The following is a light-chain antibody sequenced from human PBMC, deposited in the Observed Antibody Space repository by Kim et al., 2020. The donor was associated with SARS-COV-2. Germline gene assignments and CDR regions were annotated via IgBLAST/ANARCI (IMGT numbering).Light chain of an antibody. J-gene: IGLJ3*02. CDR1: NIGIKS. CDR3: QVWDSSSDNWV. Sequence: SYELTKPPSVSVAPGETARITCGGDNIGIKSVHWYQQKPGQAPVLVIYYDSVRPSGIPERFSGSNSGNTATMTISRVEAGDETDYYCQVWDSSSDNWVFGGGTQLTFL. CDR2: YDS. V-gene: IGLV3-21*04.